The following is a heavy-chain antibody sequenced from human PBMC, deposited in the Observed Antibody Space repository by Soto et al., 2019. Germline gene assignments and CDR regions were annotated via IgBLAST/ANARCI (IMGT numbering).Heavy chain of an antibody. J-gene: IGHJ6*02. CDR3: ASLPSFYYGSGYGMDV. D-gene: IGHD3-10*01. CDR2: LIPIFGTT. Sequence: QVQLVQSGTEVKKPGSSVKVSCKASGGTFRSNAISWVRQAPGQGLEWMGGLIPIFGTTNYAKKLQGRVTITADESASTAYMDLSSVRSADTAVYYCASLPSFYYGSGYGMDVWGQGTTVTVSS. CDR1: GGTFRSNA. V-gene: IGHV1-69*01.